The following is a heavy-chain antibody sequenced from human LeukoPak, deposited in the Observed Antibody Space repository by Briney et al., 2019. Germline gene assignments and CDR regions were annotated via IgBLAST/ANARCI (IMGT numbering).Heavy chain of an antibody. CDR2: VNSDGSST. D-gene: IGHD4/OR15-4a*01. J-gene: IGHJ4*02. CDR1: GFTFSNYW. V-gene: IGHV3-74*01. CDR3: VQGAKY. Sequence: GGSLRLSCAASGFTFSNYWMHWVRQAPGKGLVWVSRVNSDGSSTSYADSVKGRFTISRDNAKNTLFLQMNSLRDEDTAVYYCVQGAKYWGQGTLVTVSS.